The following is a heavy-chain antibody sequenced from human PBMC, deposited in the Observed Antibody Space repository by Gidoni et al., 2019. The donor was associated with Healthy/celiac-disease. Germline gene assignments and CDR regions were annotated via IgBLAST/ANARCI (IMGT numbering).Heavy chain of an antibody. V-gene: IGHV4-61*02. D-gene: IGHD6-13*01. CDR1: GGSISSGSYY. CDR2: IYPSGST. Sequence: QVQLQESGPGLVKPSQTLSLTCTVSGGSISSGSYYWSWIRQPAGKGLEWIGRIYPSGSTNYNPSLKSRVTISVDTSKNQFSLKLSSVTAADTAVYYCARDGAERGIFPYYYGMDVWGQGTTVTVSS. J-gene: IGHJ6*02. CDR3: ARDGAERGIFPYYYGMDV.